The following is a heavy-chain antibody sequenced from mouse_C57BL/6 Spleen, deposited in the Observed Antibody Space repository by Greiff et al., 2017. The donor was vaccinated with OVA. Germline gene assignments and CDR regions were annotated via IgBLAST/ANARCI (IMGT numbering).Heavy chain of an antibody. Sequence: EVQLQQSGPELVKPGASVKIPCKASGYTFTDYNMDWVKQSHGKSLEWIGDINPNNGGTIYNQKFKGKATLTVDKSSSTAYMELRSLTSEDTAVYYCARDFYYYGSSYVRFAYWGQGTLVTVSA. V-gene: IGHV1-18*01. D-gene: IGHD1-1*01. CDR3: ARDFYYYGSSYVRFAY. J-gene: IGHJ3*01. CDR1: GYTFTDYN. CDR2: INPNNGGT.